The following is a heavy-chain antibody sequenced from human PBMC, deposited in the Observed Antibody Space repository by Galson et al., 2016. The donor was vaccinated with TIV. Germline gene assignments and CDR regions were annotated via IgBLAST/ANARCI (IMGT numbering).Heavy chain of an antibody. CDR1: GGIFNSYA. CDR2: IIGIFGTA. Sequence: SVKVSCKASGGIFNSYAVSWVRQAPGQGLEWMGGIIGIFGTANYAQKFQGRVTITADKSSSPAYMELSSLRSADTAVYYCARGDTYYESTFDYWGQGTLVTVSS. CDR3: ARGDTYYESTFDY. V-gene: IGHV1-69*06. J-gene: IGHJ4*02. D-gene: IGHD3-22*01.